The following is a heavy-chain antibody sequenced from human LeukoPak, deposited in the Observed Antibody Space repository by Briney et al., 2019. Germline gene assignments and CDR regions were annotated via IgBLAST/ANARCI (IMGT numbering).Heavy chain of an antibody. V-gene: IGHV1-46*01. CDR1: GYTFTSYY. CDR2: INPSGGST. Sequence: ASVTVSCKASGYTFTSYYMHWVRQAPGQGLEWMGIINPSGGSTSYAQKFQGRVTMTRDTSTSTVYMELSSLRSEDTAVYYCARMSNDILTGENWFDPWGQGTLVTVSS. CDR3: ARMSNDILTGENWFDP. J-gene: IGHJ5*02. D-gene: IGHD3-9*01.